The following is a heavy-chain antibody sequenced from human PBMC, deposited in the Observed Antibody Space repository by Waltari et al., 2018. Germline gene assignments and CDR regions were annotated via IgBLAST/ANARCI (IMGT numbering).Heavy chain of an antibody. V-gene: IGHV3-30*02. J-gene: IGHJ4*02. CDR1: GFTFSSYG. CDR2: IRYDGSNK. Sequence: QVQLVESGGGVVQPGGSLRLSCAASGFTFSSYGMHWVRQAPGKGLEWVAFIRYDGSNKYYADSVKGRFTISRDNSKNTLYLQMNSLRAEDTAVYYCAKDITSGDYWGQGTLVTVSS. CDR3: AKDITSGDY.